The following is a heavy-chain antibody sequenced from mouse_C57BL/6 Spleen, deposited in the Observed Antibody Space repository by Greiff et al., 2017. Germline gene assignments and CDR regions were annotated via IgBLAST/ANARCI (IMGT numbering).Heavy chain of an antibody. CDR1: GFTFSDYG. D-gene: IGHD1-1*01. V-gene: IGHV5-17*01. J-gene: IGHJ1*03. Sequence: EVKLVESGGGLVKPGGSLKLSCAASGFTFSDYGMHWVRQAPEKGLEWVAYISSGSSTIYYADTVKGRLTISRDNAKNTLFLQMTSLRSEDTAMYYCAREVYSYYYGSRDWYFDVWGTGTTVTVSS. CDR2: ISSGSSTI. CDR3: AREVYSYYYGSRDWYFDV.